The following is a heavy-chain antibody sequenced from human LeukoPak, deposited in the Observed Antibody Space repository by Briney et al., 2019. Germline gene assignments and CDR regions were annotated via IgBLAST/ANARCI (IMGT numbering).Heavy chain of an antibody. V-gene: IGHV4-59*13. D-gene: IGHD2-8*01. CDR1: GAGMTTYY. CDR2: ISYSGST. CDR3: ARVLMGYTNGSPDGNYYYGMDV. Sequence: SETLSLTCTVSGAGMTTYYGSWIREPPGEGLECLGYISYSGSTIYNPSLRTRLTISIDTSKNQFSLNLRSVTPADTAVYYCARVLMGYTNGSPDGNYYYGMDVWGQGTTVTVSS. J-gene: IGHJ6*02.